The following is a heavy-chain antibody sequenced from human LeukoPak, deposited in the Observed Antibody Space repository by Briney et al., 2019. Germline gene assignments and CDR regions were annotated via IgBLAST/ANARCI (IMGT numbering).Heavy chain of an antibody. J-gene: IGHJ4*02. CDR2: IGAAGDT. V-gene: IGHV3-13*01. Sequence: GGSLRLSCAASGFTFSSYDMHWLRQATGKGLEWVSAIGAAGDTYYPGSVKGRFTISRENAKNSLYLQVNSLRAGDTAVYYCVRQTTRTDRSYFDYWGQGTLVTVSS. D-gene: IGHD1/OR15-1a*01. CDR1: GFTFSSYD. CDR3: VRQTTRTDRSYFDY.